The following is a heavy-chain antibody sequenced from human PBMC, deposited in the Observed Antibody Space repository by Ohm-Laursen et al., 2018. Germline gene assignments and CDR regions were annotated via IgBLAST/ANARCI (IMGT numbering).Heavy chain of an antibody. D-gene: IGHD6-13*01. CDR1: GYTFTNYH. V-gene: IGHV1-69*06. Sequence: SVNASCTVSGYTFTNYHMHWVRQAPGQGLEWMGGIIPIFGTANYAQKFQGRVTITADKSTSTAYMELSSLRSEDTAVYYCAGGVIAAGPFYYWGQGTLVTVSS. CDR3: AGGVIAAGPFYY. CDR2: IIPIFGTA. J-gene: IGHJ4*02.